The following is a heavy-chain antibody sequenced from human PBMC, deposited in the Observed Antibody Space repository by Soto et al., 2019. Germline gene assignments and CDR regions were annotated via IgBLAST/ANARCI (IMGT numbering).Heavy chain of an antibody. CDR2: ISGSGGST. D-gene: IGHD4-4*01. CDR1: GVTFSSYA. CDR3: ARIKEQQLHWFDP. V-gene: IGHV3-23*01. Sequence: GGSLRLSCAASGVTFSSYAMSWVRQAPGKGLERVSAISGSGGSTYYADSVKGRFTISRDNSKNTLYLQMNSLRAEDTAVYYCARIKEQQLHWFDPWGQGTLVTVSS. J-gene: IGHJ5*02.